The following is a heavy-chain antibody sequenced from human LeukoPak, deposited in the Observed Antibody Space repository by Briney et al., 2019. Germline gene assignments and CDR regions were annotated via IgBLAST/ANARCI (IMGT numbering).Heavy chain of an antibody. V-gene: IGHV4-34*01. CDR1: GGSFSGYY. J-gene: IGHJ3*02. CDR2: SNHSGST. Sequence: SETLSLTCAVYGGSFSGYYWSWIRQPPGKGLEWIGESNHSGSTNYNPSLKSRVTISVDTSKNQFSLKLSSVTAADTAVYYCARVPNCSSTSCYTEAFDIWGQGTMVTVSS. D-gene: IGHD2-2*02. CDR3: ARVPNCSSTSCYTEAFDI.